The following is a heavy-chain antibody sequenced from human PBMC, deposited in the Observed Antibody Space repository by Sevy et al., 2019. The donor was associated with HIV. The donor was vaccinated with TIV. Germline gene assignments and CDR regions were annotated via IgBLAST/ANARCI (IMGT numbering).Heavy chain of an antibody. D-gene: IGHD4-17*01. J-gene: IGHJ6*02. V-gene: IGHV3-11*01. CDR1: GFALSDYY. Sequence: GESLKISCVASGFALSDYYMSWIRQAPGKGLQWISYISGSGDTIYYADSVKGRFTISRDNAKNSLFLKMNSLRAEDTAVYYCARDHVKDGDLGDYYYYAMDVWGQGTTVTVSS. CDR2: ISGSGDTI. CDR3: ARDHVKDGDLGDYYYYAMDV.